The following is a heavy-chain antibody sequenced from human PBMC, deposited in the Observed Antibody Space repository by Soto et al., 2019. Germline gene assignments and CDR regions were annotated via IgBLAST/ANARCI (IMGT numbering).Heavy chain of an antibody. CDR2: IYYRGST. Sequence: SETLSLTCTVSGGSISNYYWSWIRQPPGKGLEWIGHIYYRGSTSYNPSLKSRITISLDTSKNQFSLKLSSVTAADTAVYYCARDSLDYMDVWGKGTTVTVSS. J-gene: IGHJ6*03. CDR3: ARDSLDYMDV. CDR1: GGSISNYY. V-gene: IGHV4-59*01.